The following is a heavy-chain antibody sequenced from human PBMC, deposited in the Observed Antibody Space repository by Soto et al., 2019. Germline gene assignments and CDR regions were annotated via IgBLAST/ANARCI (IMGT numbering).Heavy chain of an antibody. Sequence: QVQLQQWGAGLLKPSETLSLTCAVYGGSFSGYYWSWIRQPPGKGLEWIGEINHSGSTNYNPSLKSRVTISVDTSKNQFSLKPSSVTAADTAVYYCARGGREGRGSSRAAGTDYRGQGTLVTVSS. V-gene: IGHV4-34*01. CDR2: INHSGST. CDR1: GGSFSGYY. CDR3: ARGGREGRGSSRAAGTDY. J-gene: IGHJ4*02. D-gene: IGHD1-1*01.